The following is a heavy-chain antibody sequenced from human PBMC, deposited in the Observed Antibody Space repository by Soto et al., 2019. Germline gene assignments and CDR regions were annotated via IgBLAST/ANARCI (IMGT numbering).Heavy chain of an antibody. V-gene: IGHV3-23*01. J-gene: IGHJ4*02. CDR1: GFPFIGYA. CDR3: AKSRVSMVRGLIIIPNY. D-gene: IGHD3-10*01. CDR2: ISGHGDAT. Sequence: EVQLLESGGGLVQPGGSLRLSCAASGFPFIGYAMSWVRQAPGKGLEWVSAISGHGDATFYADSVKGRFTISRDNSKNTLYLHMNSLRAEDTALYYCAKSRVSMVRGLIIIPNYWGQGTLVTVSS.